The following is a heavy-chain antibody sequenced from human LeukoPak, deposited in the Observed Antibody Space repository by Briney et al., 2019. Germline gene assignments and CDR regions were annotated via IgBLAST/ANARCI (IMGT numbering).Heavy chain of an antibody. CDR3: ARSIIVGATPWAFDI. D-gene: IGHD1-26*01. CDR2: INPNSGGT. Sequence: ASVKVSCKASGYTFSGYYMHWVRQTPGQGLEWMRWINPNSGGTNYAQKFQGRVTMTRDTSISTAYMELSRLRSDDTAVSYCARSIIVGATPWAFDIWGQGTMVTVSS. J-gene: IGHJ3*02. V-gene: IGHV1-2*02. CDR1: GYTFSGYY.